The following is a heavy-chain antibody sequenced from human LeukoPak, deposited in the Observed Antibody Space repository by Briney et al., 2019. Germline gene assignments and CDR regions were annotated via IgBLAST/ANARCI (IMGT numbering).Heavy chain of an antibody. CDR2: IYYSGST. J-gene: IGHJ4*02. CDR1: GGSASSGSYY. Sequence: PSETLSLTCTVSGGSASSGSYYWSWIRQPQGKGLEWIGYIYYSGSTNYNPSLKSRVTISVDTSKNQFSLKLSSVTAADTAVYYCARDLYGSGSYSHRDWGQGTLVTVSS. CDR3: ARDLYGSGSYSHRD. V-gene: IGHV4-61*01. D-gene: IGHD3-10*01.